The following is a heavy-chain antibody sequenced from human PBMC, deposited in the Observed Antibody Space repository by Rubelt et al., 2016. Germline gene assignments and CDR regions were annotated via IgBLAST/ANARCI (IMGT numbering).Heavy chain of an antibody. D-gene: IGHD3-3*01. V-gene: IGHV3-7*05. CDR2: IKYDGSEK. CDR3: ARVDEWFFDY. Sequence: EVQLLESGGGLVQPGGSLRFSCAASGFTFSIYWMGWVRQAPGKGLEWVANIKYDGSEKYFVDSVKGRFTISRDNAKNSLYVQMNNLRVEDTAVYYCARVDEWFFDYWGQGTLVTVSS. CDR1: GFTFSIYW. J-gene: IGHJ4*02.